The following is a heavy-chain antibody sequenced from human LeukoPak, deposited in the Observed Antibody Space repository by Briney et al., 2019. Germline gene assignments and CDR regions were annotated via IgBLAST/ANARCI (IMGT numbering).Heavy chain of an antibody. CDR1: GFTFSNYW. Sequence: GGSLRLSCAASGFTFSNYWMSWVRQAPGKGLEWVANIKQDGSEKYYVDSVKGRFTISRDSAKNSLYLQMNSLRAEDTAAYYCASYCSSTSCNTRGFDPWGQGTLVTVSS. J-gene: IGHJ5*02. CDR2: IKQDGSEK. V-gene: IGHV3-7*01. CDR3: ASYCSSTSCNTRGFDP. D-gene: IGHD2-2*02.